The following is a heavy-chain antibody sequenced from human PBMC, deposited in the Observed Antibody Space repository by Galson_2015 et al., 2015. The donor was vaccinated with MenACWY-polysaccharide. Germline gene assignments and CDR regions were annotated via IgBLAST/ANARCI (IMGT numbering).Heavy chain of an antibody. D-gene: IGHD2-21*01. V-gene: IGHV1-8*01. J-gene: IGHJ4*02. CDR3: ARIIARKYTFADS. CDR2: MNPNSGNT. CDR1: GYTFTSYD. Sequence: SVKVSCKASGYTFTSYDINWVRQATGQGLEWMGWMNPNSGNTGYAQKFKGRVTMTSSSAMSTAFMELSSLRSEDTAVYYCARIIARKYTFADSWGQGTLVTVSS.